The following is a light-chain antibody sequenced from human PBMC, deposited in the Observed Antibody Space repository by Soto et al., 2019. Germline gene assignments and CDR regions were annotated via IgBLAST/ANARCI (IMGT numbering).Light chain of an antibody. V-gene: IGKV1-5*03. Sequence: DIQMTQSPSTLSASVGDRVTITCRASASISSWLAWYQQQPGKAPKLLIYKSSILENGVPSRFSGGGSGTDFTLTISSLQPDDFATYYCQQYGAFGQGTKVDI. J-gene: IGKJ1*01. CDR2: KSS. CDR1: ASISSW. CDR3: QQYGA.